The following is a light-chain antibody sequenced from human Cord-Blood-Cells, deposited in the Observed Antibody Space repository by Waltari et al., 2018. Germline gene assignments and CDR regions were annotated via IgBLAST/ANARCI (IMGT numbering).Light chain of an antibody. CDR2: RNN. CDR1: SSHIGSNY. CDR3: AAWDDSLSGYV. J-gene: IGLJ1*01. Sequence: QSVLTQPPSASGPPGQRVTISCSGSSSHIGSNYVYWYQQLPGTAPKLLIYRNNQRPSGVPDRFSGSKSGTSASLAISGLRSEDEADYYCAAWDDSLSGYVFGTGTKVTVL. V-gene: IGLV1-47*01.